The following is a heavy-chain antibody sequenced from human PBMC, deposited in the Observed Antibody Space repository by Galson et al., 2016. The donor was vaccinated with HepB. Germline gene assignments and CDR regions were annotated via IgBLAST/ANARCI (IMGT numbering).Heavy chain of an antibody. CDR3: TRDSGGWDSSGYDYVISKY. CDR2: IKQGGSEK. V-gene: IGHV3-7*01. J-gene: IGHJ4*02. D-gene: IGHD3-22*01. Sequence: SLRLSCAASGVTFSSNWMSWVRQAPGKGLEWVASIKQGGSEKYSVDSVKGRFTISRDSAKNSLFLQMNSLRAEDTAVYYCTRDSGGWDSSGYDYVISKYWGQGTLVTVSS. CDR1: GVTFSSNW.